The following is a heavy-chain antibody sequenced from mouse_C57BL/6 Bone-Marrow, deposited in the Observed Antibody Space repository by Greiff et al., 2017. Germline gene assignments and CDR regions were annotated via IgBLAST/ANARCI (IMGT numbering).Heavy chain of an antibody. Sequence: VQLQQSGAELVRPGASVKLSCTASGFNIKDDYMHWVKQRPEQGLEWIGWIDPENGDTEYASKFQGKATITADTSSNTAYLQLSSLTSEDTAVYSCTRLVGGWYFDVWGTGTTVTVSS. CDR3: TRLVGGWYFDV. V-gene: IGHV14-4*01. D-gene: IGHD1-1*01. CDR2: IDPENGDT. J-gene: IGHJ1*03. CDR1: GFNIKDDY.